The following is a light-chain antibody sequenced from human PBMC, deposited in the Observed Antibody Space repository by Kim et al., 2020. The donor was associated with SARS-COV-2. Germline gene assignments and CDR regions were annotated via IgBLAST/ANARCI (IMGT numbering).Light chain of an antibody. J-gene: IGLJ3*02. CDR1: TIGIKS. Sequence: PEKTARIPCGGNTIGIKSVNWYQQKPGQAPVLVIYYDSHRPSGIPERFSGSNSGNTPTLTISRVEAGDEADYYCQVWDSSSDHPVFGGGTQLTFL. CDR2: YDS. CDR3: QVWDSSSDHPV. V-gene: IGLV3-21*04.